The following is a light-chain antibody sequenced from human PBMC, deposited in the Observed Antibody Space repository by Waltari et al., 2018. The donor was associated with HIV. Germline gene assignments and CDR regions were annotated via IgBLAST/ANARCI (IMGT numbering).Light chain of an antibody. CDR2: RNN. CDR3: AAWDDSLNGYWV. V-gene: IGLV1-44*01. Sequence: QSVLTQPPSASGTPGQRLTTPCSGSSSNIGSNTVNWSQQLPGTAPKLLIYRNNPRPSGVPDRFSGSKSGTSASLAISGLQSEDEADYYCAAWDDSLNGYWVFGGGTKLTVL. CDR1: SSNIGSNT. J-gene: IGLJ3*02.